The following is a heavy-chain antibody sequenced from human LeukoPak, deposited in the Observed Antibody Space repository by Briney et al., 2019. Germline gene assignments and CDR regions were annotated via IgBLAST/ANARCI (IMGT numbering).Heavy chain of an antibody. Sequence: PGASLRLSCAASGFTFSSYAMSWVRQAPGEGLEWVSAISGSGGSTYYADSVKGRFTISRDNSKNTLYLQMNSLRAEDTAVYYCAGTVVGATVYWGQGTLVTVSS. V-gene: IGHV3-23*01. CDR1: GFTFSSYA. D-gene: IGHD1-26*01. CDR2: ISGSGGST. J-gene: IGHJ4*02. CDR3: AGTVVGATVY.